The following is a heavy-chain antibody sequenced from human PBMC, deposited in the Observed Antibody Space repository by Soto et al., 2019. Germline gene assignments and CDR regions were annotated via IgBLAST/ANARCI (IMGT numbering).Heavy chain of an antibody. CDR1: GYTFTNYD. CDR2: MNPDSAKT. J-gene: IGHJ5*02. D-gene: IGHD4-4*01. Sequence: QVQLVQSGAEVKKPGASVKVSCKASGYTFTNYDIHWVRQATGQGLEWMGWMNPDSAKTGYAQRFQGGVTMTRNASMSTAYMELSSLRSEDTAVYYCARRDGYSWNWFDPWGQGTLVTVSS. V-gene: IGHV1-8*01. CDR3: ARRDGYSWNWFDP.